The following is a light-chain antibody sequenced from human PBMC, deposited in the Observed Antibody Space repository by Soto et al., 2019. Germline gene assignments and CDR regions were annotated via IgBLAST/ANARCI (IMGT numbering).Light chain of an antibody. J-gene: IGKJ2*01. CDR2: GAS. Sequence: EIVLTQSPGTLSLSPGERATLSCRASQSVSSSYLAWYQQKPGQTPRLLIYGASSRATGIPDRFSGSGSGTDFTLTISTLEPEDFVVYYCQQFGNSPSTVGHVTKLDIK. CDR1: QSVSSSY. V-gene: IGKV3-20*01. CDR3: QQFGNSPST.